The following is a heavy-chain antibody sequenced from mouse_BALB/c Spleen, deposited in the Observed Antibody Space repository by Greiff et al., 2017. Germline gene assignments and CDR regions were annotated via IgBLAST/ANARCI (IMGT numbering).Heavy chain of an antibody. CDR2: IDPENGDT. J-gene: IGHJ4*01. CDR3: TRGPYYYGSSHYAMDY. Sequence: VQLQQSGAELVRSGASVKLSCTASGFNIKDYYMHWVKQRPEQGLEWIGWIDPENGDTEYAPKFQGKATMTADTSSNTAYLQLSSLTSEDTAVYYCTRGPYYYGSSHYAMDYWGQGTSVTVSS. V-gene: IGHV14-4*02. D-gene: IGHD1-1*01. CDR1: GFNIKDYY.